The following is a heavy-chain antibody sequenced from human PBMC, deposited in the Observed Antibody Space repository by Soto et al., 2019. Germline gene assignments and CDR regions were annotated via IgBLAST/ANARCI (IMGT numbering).Heavy chain of an antibody. Sequence: PSETLSLTCTVSGGSVSSGSYYWSWIRQPPGKGLEWIGYIYYSGSTNYNPSLKSRVTTSVDTSKNQFSLKLSSVTAADTAVYYCARDLGWFDPWGQGTLVTVSS. V-gene: IGHV4-61*01. CDR2: IYYSGST. J-gene: IGHJ5*02. D-gene: IGHD3-3*01. CDR1: GGSVSSGSYY. CDR3: ARDLGWFDP.